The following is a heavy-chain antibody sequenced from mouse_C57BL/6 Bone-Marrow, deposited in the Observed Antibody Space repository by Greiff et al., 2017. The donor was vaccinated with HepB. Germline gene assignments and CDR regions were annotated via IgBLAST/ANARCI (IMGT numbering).Heavy chain of an antibody. V-gene: IGHV1-26*01. J-gene: IGHJ2*01. CDR3: ARRGYYRFDY. CDR1: GYTFTDYY. Sequence: EVQLQQSGPELVKPGASVKISCKASGYTFTDYYMNWVKQSHGKSLEWIGDINPNNGGTSYNQKFKGKATLTVDKSSSTAYMELRSLTSEDSAVYYCARRGYYRFDYWGQGTPLTVSS. D-gene: IGHD2-3*01. CDR2: INPNNGGT.